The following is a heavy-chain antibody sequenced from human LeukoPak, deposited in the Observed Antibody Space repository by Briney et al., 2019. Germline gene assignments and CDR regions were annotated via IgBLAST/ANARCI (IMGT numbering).Heavy chain of an antibody. J-gene: IGHJ6*04. CDR2: IIPIFGTA. CDR1: GGTFSSYA. Sequence: ASVKVSCKASGGTFSSYAISWVRQAPGQGLEWMGGIIPIFGTANYAQKFQGRVTITADESTSTAYMELSSLRSEDTAVYYCAREVWQQLIGYGMDVWGNGTTVTVSS. CDR3: AREVWQQLIGYGMDV. D-gene: IGHD6-13*01. V-gene: IGHV1-69*13.